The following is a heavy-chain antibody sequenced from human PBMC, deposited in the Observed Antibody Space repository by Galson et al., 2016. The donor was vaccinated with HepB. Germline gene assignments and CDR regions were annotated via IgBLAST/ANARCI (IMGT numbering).Heavy chain of an antibody. V-gene: IGHV3-33*01. CDR2: IWYDGSNK. J-gene: IGHJ4*02. D-gene: IGHD5-12*01. CDR3: ACEAPILAPTLDY. CDR1: GFTFSTYG. Sequence: SLRLSCAASGFTFSTYGMHWVRQAPGKGLEWVAVIWYDGSNKYYADSVRGRFTISRDNSRNTLYLQMNSLRAEDTAVYYCACEAPILAPTLDYWGQGTLVIVSS.